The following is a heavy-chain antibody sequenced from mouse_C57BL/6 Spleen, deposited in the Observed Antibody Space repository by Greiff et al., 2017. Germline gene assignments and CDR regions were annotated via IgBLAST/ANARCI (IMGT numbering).Heavy chain of an antibody. CDR3: ARRLLRYPRFDY. V-gene: IGHV1-19*01. CDR1: GYTFTDYY. D-gene: IGHD1-1*01. J-gene: IGHJ2*01. CDR2: INPYNGGT. Sequence: EVQLQQSGPVLVKPGASVKMSCKASGYTFTDYYMNWVKQSHGKSLEWIGVINPYNGGTSYNQKFKGKATLTVDKSSSTAYMELNSLTSEDSAVYYCARRLLRYPRFDYWGQGTTLTVSS.